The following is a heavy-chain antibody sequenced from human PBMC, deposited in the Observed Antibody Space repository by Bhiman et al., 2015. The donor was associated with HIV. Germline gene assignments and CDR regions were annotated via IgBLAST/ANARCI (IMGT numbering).Heavy chain of an antibody. V-gene: IGHV3-53*01. CDR3: ARRRGTIAARGGYYFDY. D-gene: IGHD6-25*01. J-gene: IGHJ4*02. CDR1: GFTVSSNY. Sequence: EVQLVESGGGLIQPGGSLRLSCAASGFTVSSNYMSWVRQAPGKGLEWVSVIYSGGSTYYADSVKGRFTISRDNSKNTLYLQMNSLRAEDTAVYYCARRRGTIAARGGYYFDYWGQGTLVTVSS. CDR2: IYSGGST.